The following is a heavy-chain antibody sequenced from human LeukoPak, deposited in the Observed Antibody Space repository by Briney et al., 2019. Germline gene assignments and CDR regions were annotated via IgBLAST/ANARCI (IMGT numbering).Heavy chain of an antibody. CDR1: GFTGISNS. CDR2: IYSDNT. J-gene: IGHJ4*02. D-gene: IGHD4/OR15-4a*01. CDR3: ARRAGAYSHPYNY. Sequence: GGALRLSSTVSGFTGISNSMSWVRQALGKGLWRGSFIYSDNTHYSDSVKARITISRYNAKNTLYLQMNSLRAEATAVYYCARRAGAYSHPYNYWGQGTLVTVSS. V-gene: IGHV3-53*01.